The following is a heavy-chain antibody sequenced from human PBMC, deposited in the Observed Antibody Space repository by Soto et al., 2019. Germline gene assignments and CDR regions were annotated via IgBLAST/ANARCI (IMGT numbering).Heavy chain of an antibody. CDR3: ATYSGYVLPMDV. V-gene: IGHV3-7*01. J-gene: IGHJ6*03. D-gene: IGHD5-12*01. Sequence: VDSVKGRFTISRDDAKNSVSLEMDSLSAEDTAVYYCATYSGYVLPMDVWGKGTMVTVSS.